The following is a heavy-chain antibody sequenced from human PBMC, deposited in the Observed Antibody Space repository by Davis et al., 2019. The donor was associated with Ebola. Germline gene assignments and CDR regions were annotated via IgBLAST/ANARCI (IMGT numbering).Heavy chain of an antibody. D-gene: IGHD5-12*01. CDR3: AKGAR. CDR2: IKEDGSEK. CDR1: GFTFSSNT. J-gene: IGHJ4*02. V-gene: IGHV3-7*03. Sequence: PGGSLRLSCAASGFTFSSNTMSWVRQAPGKGLEWVAKIKEDGSEKLEVDSVKGRFTISRDNAKSSLYLQMNSLRVEDTALYYCAKGARWGQGTLVTVSS.